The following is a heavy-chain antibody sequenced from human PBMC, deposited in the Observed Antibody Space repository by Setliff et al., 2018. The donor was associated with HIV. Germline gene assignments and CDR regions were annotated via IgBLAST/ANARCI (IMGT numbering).Heavy chain of an antibody. CDR3: TTRNSGYFDY. J-gene: IGHJ4*02. CDR2: ITGRGGTT. V-gene: IGHV3-23*01. D-gene: IGHD2-15*01. CDR1: GLTFSNYA. Sequence: PGESLKISCAASGLTFSNYATTWVRQAPGKGLEWVSDITGRGGTTFYADSVKSRFTTSRDTNTFYLQMNSLRAEDTAMYYCTTRNSGYFDYWGQGTLVT.